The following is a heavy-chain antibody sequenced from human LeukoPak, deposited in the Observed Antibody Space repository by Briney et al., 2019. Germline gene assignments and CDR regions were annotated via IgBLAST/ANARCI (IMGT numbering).Heavy chain of an antibody. CDR3: ARAVEGFGELFYYMDV. V-gene: IGHV1-18*01. Sequence: ASVKVSCKASDYIFTSYGINWVRQAPGQGLDWMGWVSGYDGKTQYAQKFQGRVTVTIDTSTRTAYMELRSLRSDDTAVYYCARAVEGFGELFYYMDVWGKGTTVTVSS. CDR2: VSGYDGKT. J-gene: IGHJ6*03. CDR1: DYIFTSYG. D-gene: IGHD3-10*01.